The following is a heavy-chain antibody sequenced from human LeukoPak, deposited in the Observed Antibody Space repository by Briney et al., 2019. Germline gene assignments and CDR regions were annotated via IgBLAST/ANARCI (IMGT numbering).Heavy chain of an antibody. CDR2: ISSSSSYI. CDR1: GFTFSSYS. J-gene: IGHJ5*02. D-gene: IGHD5-12*01. Sequence: GGSLRLSCAASGFTFSSYSMNWVRQAPGKGLEWVSSISSSSSYIYYADSVKGRFTISRDNAKNSLYLQMNSLRAEDTAVYYCAREGYSGYDLGKIPNWFDPWGQGTLVNVSS. CDR3: AREGYSGYDLGKIPNWFDP. V-gene: IGHV3-21*01.